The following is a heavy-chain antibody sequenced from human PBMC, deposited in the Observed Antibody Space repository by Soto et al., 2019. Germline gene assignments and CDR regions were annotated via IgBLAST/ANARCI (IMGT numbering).Heavy chain of an antibody. Sequence: QVQLVESGGGVVQPGRSLRLSCAASGFTFSSYGMHWVRQAPGKGLECVAVISYDGSNKYYADSVKGRFTISRDNSKNTLYLQMNSLRAEDTAVYYCAKGGYNWNYVGYYGMDVWGQGTTVTVSS. D-gene: IGHD1-7*01. V-gene: IGHV3-30*18. CDR3: AKGGYNWNYVGYYGMDV. J-gene: IGHJ6*02. CDR2: ISYDGSNK. CDR1: GFTFSSYG.